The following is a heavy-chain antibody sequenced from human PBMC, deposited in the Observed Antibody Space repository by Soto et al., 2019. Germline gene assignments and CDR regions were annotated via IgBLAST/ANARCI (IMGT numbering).Heavy chain of an antibody. Sequence: GGSLRLSCAASGFTVSSNYMSWVRQAPGKGLEWVSVIYSGGSTYYADSVKGRFTISRDNSKNTLYLQMNSLRAEDTAVYYCARDSRQWLGGYHDNWGQVTLVSVSS. CDR3: ARDSRQWLGGYHDN. J-gene: IGHJ4*02. V-gene: IGHV3-53*01. D-gene: IGHD6-19*01. CDR2: IYSGGST. CDR1: GFTVSSNY.